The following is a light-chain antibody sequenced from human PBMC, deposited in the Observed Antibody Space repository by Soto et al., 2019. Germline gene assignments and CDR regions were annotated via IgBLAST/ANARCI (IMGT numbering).Light chain of an antibody. CDR2: SNN. CDR1: SSNIGGNA. V-gene: IGLV1-44*01. CDR3: AAWDDSMSGYV. J-gene: IGLJ1*01. Sequence: QSVLTQPPSASGTPGQRVTISCSGSSSNIGGNALNWYQQLPGTTPKLLIYSNNQRPSGVPDRFSGSKSGTSASLAISGRQSEDEADYYCAAWDDSMSGYVFGTGTKLTVL.